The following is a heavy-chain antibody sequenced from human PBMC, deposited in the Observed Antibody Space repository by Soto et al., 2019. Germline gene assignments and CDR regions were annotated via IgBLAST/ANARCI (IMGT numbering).Heavy chain of an antibody. V-gene: IGHV1-18*01. CDR3: APLYCGGDCYSFYY. Sequence: ASVKVSCKASGYTFTSYCISWVRQAPGQGLEWMGWISAYNGKTNYAQKLQGRVTMTTDTSTGTAYMELRSLRSEDTAVYYCAPLYCGGDCYSFYYWGQGTLVTVSS. CDR1: GYTFTSYC. J-gene: IGHJ4*02. CDR2: ISAYNGKT. D-gene: IGHD2-21*02.